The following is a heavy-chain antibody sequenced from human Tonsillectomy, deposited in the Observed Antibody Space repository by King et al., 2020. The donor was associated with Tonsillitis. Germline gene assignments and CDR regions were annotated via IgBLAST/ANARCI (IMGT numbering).Heavy chain of an antibody. CDR2: MRFSAGGK. Sequence: VQLVESGGGLVQPGGSLRLSCAASGLTFSSCAMTWVRQPPGRRREGGSDMRFSAGGKHYADSVKGRFTISRDKSKNTLYLQMNSQRAEDTAVYYCAKGWVEMDAWGQGTLVTVSS. J-gene: IGHJ1*01. CDR1: GLTFSSCA. D-gene: IGHD5-24*01. CDR3: AKGWVEMDA. V-gene: IGHV3-23*04.